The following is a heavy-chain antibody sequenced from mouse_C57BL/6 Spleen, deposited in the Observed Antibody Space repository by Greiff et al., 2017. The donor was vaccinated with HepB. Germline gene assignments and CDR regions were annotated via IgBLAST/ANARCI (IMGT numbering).Heavy chain of an antibody. CDR2: IYPRSGNT. V-gene: IGHV1-81*01. J-gene: IGHJ1*03. CDR1: GYTFTSYG. D-gene: IGHD1-1*01. Sequence: QVQLQQSGAELARPGASVKLSCKASGYTFTSYGISWVKQRTGQGLEWIGEIYPRSGNTYYNEKFKGKATLTADKSSSTAYMELRSLTSEDSAVYFCARTDDYYGSSYRYFDVWGTGTTVTVSS. CDR3: ARTDDYYGSSYRYFDV.